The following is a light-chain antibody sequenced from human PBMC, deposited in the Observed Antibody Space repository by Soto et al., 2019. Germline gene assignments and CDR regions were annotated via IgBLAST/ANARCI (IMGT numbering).Light chain of an antibody. CDR1: SSDVGRYNY. CDR3: SSYTSSSTRV. CDR2: EVS. V-gene: IGLV2-14*01. J-gene: IGLJ3*02. Sequence: QSVLTQPASVSGSPGQSITISCTGTSSDVGRYNYVSWYQQHPGKAPKLMIYEVSNRPSGVSNRFSGSKSGNTASLTISGLQAEDEADYYCSSYTSSSTRVFGGGIKLTVL.